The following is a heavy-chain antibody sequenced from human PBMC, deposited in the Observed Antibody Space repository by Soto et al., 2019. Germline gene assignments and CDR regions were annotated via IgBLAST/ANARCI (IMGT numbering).Heavy chain of an antibody. CDR3: VRGYPYSSGP. V-gene: IGHV1-8*01. CDR1: GYTFTSHD. CDR2: MNPNRGNT. J-gene: IGHJ5*02. D-gene: IGHD3-22*01. Sequence: ASVKVSCKASGYTFTSHDINWVLQATGQGLEWMGWMNPNRGNTGYAQKFQGRVTMTRSTSISTAYMELSNLRSEDTAVYYHVRGYPYSSGPWGQGTLVTVSS.